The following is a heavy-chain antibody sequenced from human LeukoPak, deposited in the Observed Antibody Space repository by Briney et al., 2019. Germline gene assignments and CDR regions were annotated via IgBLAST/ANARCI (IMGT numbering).Heavy chain of an antibody. CDR2: IYYSGST. CDR1: GGSISSSSYY. V-gene: IGHV4-39*07. Sequence: SETLSLTCTVSGGSISSSSYYWGWIRQPPGKGLEWIGSIYYSGSTYYNPSLKSRVTISVDTSKNQFSLKLSSVTAADTAVYYCARGAPDYDFWSPPPWFDPWGQGTLVTVSS. D-gene: IGHD3-3*01. J-gene: IGHJ5*02. CDR3: ARGAPDYDFWSPPPWFDP.